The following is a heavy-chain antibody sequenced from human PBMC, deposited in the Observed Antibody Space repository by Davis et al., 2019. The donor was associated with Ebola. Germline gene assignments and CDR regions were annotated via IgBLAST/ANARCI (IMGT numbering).Heavy chain of an antibody. D-gene: IGHD5-18*01. V-gene: IGHV3-48*02. Sequence: GGSLRLSCTASGFTFGDYAMNWVRQAPGKGLEWVSYITGSSSTIFYADSVKGRFTISRDNAKNSLYLQMNSLRDEDTAVYYCARWIPQSEYILDCWGQGTLVTVSS. CDR3: ARWIPQSEYILDC. J-gene: IGHJ4*02. CDR1: GFTFGDYA. CDR2: ITGSSSTI.